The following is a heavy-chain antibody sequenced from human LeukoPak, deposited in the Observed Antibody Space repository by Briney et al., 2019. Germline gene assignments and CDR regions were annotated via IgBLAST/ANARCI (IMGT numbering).Heavy chain of an antibody. CDR1: GFTFSSYS. CDR2: ISSSSSYI. CDR3: ARDQWELRSNHNY. J-gene: IGHJ4*02. D-gene: IGHD1-26*01. Sequence: GGSLRLSCAASGFTFSSYSMNWVRQAPGKGLEWVSSISSSSSYIYYADSVKGRFTISRDNAKNSLYLQMNSLRAEDTAVYYCARDQWELRSNHNYWGQGTLVTVSS. V-gene: IGHV3-21*01.